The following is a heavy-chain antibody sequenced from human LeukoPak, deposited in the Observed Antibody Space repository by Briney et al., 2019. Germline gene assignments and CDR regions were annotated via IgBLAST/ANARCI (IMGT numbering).Heavy chain of an antibody. Sequence: ASVKVSCKASGYTFTGYYMHWVRQAPGQGLEWMGWINPNSGGTNYAQKFQGRVTMTRDTSISTAYMELSRLRSDDTAVYYCARDLDLEQQSPYYYYYYMDVWGKGTTVTVSS. CDR3: ARDLDLEQQSPYYYYYYMDV. D-gene: IGHD1/OR15-1a*01. V-gene: IGHV1-2*02. J-gene: IGHJ6*03. CDR2: INPNSGGT. CDR1: GYTFTGYY.